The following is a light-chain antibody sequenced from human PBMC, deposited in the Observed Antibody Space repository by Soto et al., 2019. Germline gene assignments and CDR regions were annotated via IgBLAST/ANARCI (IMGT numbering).Light chain of an antibody. CDR1: KSISRL. CDR2: XAS. Sequence: DIQMTRSRPTLSACLXDRVQITFPASKSISRLFAWXQQKTXKAPXLXXYXASSLESGVQSRFSGSGSGTEFTLTITSLQPDDLATYYCQQYNSYPGTFGQGTKV. V-gene: IGKV1-5*03. CDR3: QQYNSYPGT. J-gene: IGKJ1*01.